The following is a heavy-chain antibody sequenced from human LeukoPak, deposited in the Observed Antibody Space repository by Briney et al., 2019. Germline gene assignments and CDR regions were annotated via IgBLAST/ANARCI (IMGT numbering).Heavy chain of an antibody. CDR1: GGSISSYY. Sequence: PSETLSLTCTVSGGSISSYYWSWIRQPPGKGLEWIGYIYYSGGTYYNPSLRGRVTISVDTSKNQFSLKLNSVTAADTAVYYCARDLLGYGDYVSWGQGALVTVSS. J-gene: IGHJ5*02. CDR3: ARDLLGYGDYVS. CDR2: IYYSGGT. V-gene: IGHV4-30-4*08. D-gene: IGHD4-17*01.